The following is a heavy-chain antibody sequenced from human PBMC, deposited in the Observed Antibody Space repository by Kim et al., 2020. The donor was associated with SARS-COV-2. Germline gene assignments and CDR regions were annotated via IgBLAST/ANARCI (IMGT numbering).Heavy chain of an antibody. V-gene: IGHV4-39*01. J-gene: IGHJ2*01. CDR2: IYYSGST. CDR3: ARRGGGRGRRYFDL. CDR1: GGSISSSSYY. Sequence: SETLSLTCTVSGGSISSSSYYWGWIRQPPGKGLEWIGSIYYSGSTYYNPSLKSRVTISVDTSKNQFSLKLSSVTAADTAVYYCARRGGGRGRRYFDLWGRGTLVTVSS. D-gene: IGHD3-16*01.